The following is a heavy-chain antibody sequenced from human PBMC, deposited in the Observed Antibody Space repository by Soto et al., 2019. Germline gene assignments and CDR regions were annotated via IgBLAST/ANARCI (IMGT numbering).Heavy chain of an antibody. J-gene: IGHJ4*02. CDR3: AREADGSGSYYTTGFDY. D-gene: IGHD3-10*01. V-gene: IGHV1-69*13. Sequence: SVKVSCKASGGTFSSYAISWVRQAPGQGLEWMGGIIPIFGTANYAQKFQGRVTITADESTSTAYMELSSLRSEDTAVYYCAREADGSGSYYTTGFDYWGQGTLVTVSS. CDR1: GGTFSSYA. CDR2: IIPIFGTA.